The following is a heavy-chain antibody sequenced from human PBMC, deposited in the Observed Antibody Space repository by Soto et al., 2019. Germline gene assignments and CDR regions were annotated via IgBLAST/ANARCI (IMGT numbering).Heavy chain of an antibody. J-gene: IGHJ4*02. CDR2: ISGSGGST. V-gene: IGHV3-23*01. CDR1: GFTFSSYA. CDR3: ARHITMIVVVIPYFAY. D-gene: IGHD3-22*01. Sequence: GGSLRLSCGASGFTFSSYAMSWVRQAPGKGLEWVSAISGSGGSTYYADSVKGRFTISRDNSKNTLYLQMNSLRAEDTAVYYCARHITMIVVVIPYFAYWGQGTLVTVSS.